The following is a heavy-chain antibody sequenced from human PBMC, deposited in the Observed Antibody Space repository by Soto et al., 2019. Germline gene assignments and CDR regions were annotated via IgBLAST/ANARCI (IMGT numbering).Heavy chain of an antibody. J-gene: IGHJ4*02. CDR3: ARSGYDYIWGSYRLFDY. V-gene: IGHV1-8*01. D-gene: IGHD3-16*02. CDR1: GYTFTSYD. Sequence: ASVKVSCKASGYTFTSYDINWVRQATGQGLEWMGWMNPTSGNTGYAQKFQGRVTMTRNTSISTAYMELSSLRSEDTAVYYCARSGYDYIWGSYRLFDYWGQGTLVTVSS. CDR2: MNPTSGNT.